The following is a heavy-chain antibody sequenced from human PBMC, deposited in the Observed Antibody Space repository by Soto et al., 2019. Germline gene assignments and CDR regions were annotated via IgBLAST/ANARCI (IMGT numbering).Heavy chain of an antibody. CDR2: IVVGSGNT. CDR3: AAGPRVAANYYYYGMDV. J-gene: IGHJ6*02. Sequence: SVNVSCKASGFTFTSSAVQWVRQARAQRLEWVGWIVVGSGNTNYAQKFQERVTITRDMSTSTAYMELSSLRSEDTAVYYCAAGPRVAANYYYYGMDVWGQGTTVTVSS. V-gene: IGHV1-58*01. D-gene: IGHD2-15*01. CDR1: GFTFTSSA.